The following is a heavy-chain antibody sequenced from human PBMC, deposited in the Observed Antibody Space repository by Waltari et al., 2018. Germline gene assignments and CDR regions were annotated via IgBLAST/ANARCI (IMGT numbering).Heavy chain of an antibody. CDR1: GFTFSSYS. Sequence: EVQLVESGGGFVQPGGSLRLSCVASGFTFSSYSMNWVRQAPGKGREWILDSSSSNTHRNYADSVKGRFIFSRDNAKNSLYLQMNSLRVEDTAVYYCARETTPMLQGASHEYWGQGVLVTVSS. CDR3: ARETTPMLQGASHEY. J-gene: IGHJ4*02. CDR2: SSSSNTHR. V-gene: IGHV3-48*04. D-gene: IGHD3-10*02.